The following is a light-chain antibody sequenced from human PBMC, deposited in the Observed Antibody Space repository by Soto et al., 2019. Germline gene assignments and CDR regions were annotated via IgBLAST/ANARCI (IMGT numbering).Light chain of an antibody. CDR1: SSNIGAGYD. Sequence: QSVLTQPPSVSGAPGQRVTISCSGSSSNIGAGYDVHWYQQLPGTAPKLLISANNIRPSGVPDRFSGSKSGTSASLAITGLQAEDEADYYCQSYDSSLSASGVFGGGTKVTVL. J-gene: IGLJ3*02. CDR3: QSYDSSLSASGV. V-gene: IGLV1-40*01. CDR2: ANN.